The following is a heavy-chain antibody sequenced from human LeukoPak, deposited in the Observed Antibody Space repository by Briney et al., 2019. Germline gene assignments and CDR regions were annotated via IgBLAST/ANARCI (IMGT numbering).Heavy chain of an antibody. D-gene: IGHD2-2*01. Sequence: GGSLRLSCAASGFTFSSYWMSWVRQAPGKGLEWVANIKQDGSEKYYVDSVKGRFPISRDNAKNSLYLQMNSLRAEDTAVYYCAGGYCSSTSCFDYWGQGTLVTVSS. J-gene: IGHJ4*02. CDR1: GFTFSSYW. CDR2: IKQDGSEK. V-gene: IGHV3-7*01. CDR3: AGGYCSSTSCFDY.